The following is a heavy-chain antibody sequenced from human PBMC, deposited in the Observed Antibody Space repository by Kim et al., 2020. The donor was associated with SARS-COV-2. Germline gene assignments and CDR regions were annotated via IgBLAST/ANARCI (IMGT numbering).Heavy chain of an antibody. V-gene: IGHV4-34*01. CDR2: INRRGTI. CDR1: GGSFSDYY. J-gene: IGHJ6*02. CDR3: ARVSNSMDV. Sequence: SETLSLTCAVHGGSFSDYYWSWLRQIPGKGLEWIGEINRRGTIKFNPSLKSRVIISADTSKNEFSLKLLSVTAADAGVYFCARVSNSMDVWGPGTTVTVSS.